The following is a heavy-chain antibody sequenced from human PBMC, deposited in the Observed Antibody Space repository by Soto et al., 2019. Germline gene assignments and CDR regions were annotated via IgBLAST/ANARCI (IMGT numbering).Heavy chain of an antibody. Sequence: ASVKVSCKASGYTFTGYYMHWVRQAPGQGLEWMGWINPNSGGTNYAQKFQGWVTMTRDTSIGTAYMELSRLRSDDTAVYYCAREGYVGSSGYYYGAFDIWGQGTMVTVSS. CDR2: INPNSGGT. J-gene: IGHJ3*02. CDR3: AREGYVGSSGYYYGAFDI. D-gene: IGHD3-22*01. CDR1: GYTFTGYY. V-gene: IGHV1-2*04.